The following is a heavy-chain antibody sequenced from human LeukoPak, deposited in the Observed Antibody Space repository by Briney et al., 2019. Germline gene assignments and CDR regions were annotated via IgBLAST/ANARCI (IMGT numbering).Heavy chain of an antibody. V-gene: IGHV1-2*04. CDR1: GYTFTGYY. CDR2: INPNSGGT. CDR3: ARVLGSSVDY. J-gene: IGHJ4*02. D-gene: IGHD6-6*01. Sequence: ASVKVSCKASGYTFTGYYMHWVRQAPGQGLEWMGWINPNSGGTNYAQKFQGWVTMTRDTSTSTVYMELSSLRSEDTAVYYCARVLGSSVDYWGQGTLVTVSS.